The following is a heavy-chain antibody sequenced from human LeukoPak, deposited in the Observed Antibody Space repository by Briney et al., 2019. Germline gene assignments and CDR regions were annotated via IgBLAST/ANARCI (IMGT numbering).Heavy chain of an antibody. D-gene: IGHD3-22*01. V-gene: IGHV4-30-2*01. Sequence: PSETLSLTCAVSGGSISSGGYSWSWIRQPPGKGLEWIGYIYHSGSTYYNPSLKSRVTISVDRSKNQFSLKLSSVTAADTAVYYCARVDYDSSVVDYWGQGTLVTVSS. CDR3: ARVDYDSSVVDY. J-gene: IGHJ4*02. CDR2: IYHSGST. CDR1: GGSISSGGYS.